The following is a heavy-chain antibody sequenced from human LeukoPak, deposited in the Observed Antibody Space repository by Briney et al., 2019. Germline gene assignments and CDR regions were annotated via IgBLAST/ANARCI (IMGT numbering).Heavy chain of an antibody. CDR2: INQDGSEK. D-gene: IGHD3-22*01. J-gene: IGHJ3*02. CDR1: GFTFSTYW. V-gene: IGHV3-7*01. Sequence: GESLRLSCAASGFTFSTYWMSWVRQAPGKGLEWVANINQDGSEKYYVDSVKGRFTISRDNAKNSLYLQMNSLRAEDTAVYYCARVDSSYAFDIWGQGTMVTVSS. CDR3: ARVDSSYAFDI.